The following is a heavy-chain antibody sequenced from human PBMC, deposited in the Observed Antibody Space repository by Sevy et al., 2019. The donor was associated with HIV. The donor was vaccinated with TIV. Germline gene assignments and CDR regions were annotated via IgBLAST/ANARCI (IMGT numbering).Heavy chain of an antibody. CDR1: GYTFTSYG. J-gene: IGHJ6*02. Sequence: ASVKVSCKASGYTFTSYGISWVRQAPGQGLEWMGWISAYNGNTNYAQKLQGRVTMTTDTSTSTAYMGLRNLGSDDTAVYYGARDATLDCSSTSCKSYYYYGMDVWGQGTTVTVSS. D-gene: IGHD2-2*01. CDR2: ISAYNGNT. CDR3: ARDATLDCSSTSCKSYYYYGMDV. V-gene: IGHV1-18*01.